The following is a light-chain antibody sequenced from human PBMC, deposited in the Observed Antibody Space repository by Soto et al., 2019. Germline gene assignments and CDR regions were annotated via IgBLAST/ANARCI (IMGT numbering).Light chain of an antibody. J-gene: IGKJ1*01. Sequence: EIVLTQSPGTLSLSPGERATLSCRASQSVSNSYLARYQQKPGQAPRLLMYGASSRATGIPDRFSGSGSGTDFTLTISRLEPEDFAVYYCQQYGSSPPWTFGQGTKVEIK. CDR2: GAS. V-gene: IGKV3-20*01. CDR1: QSVSNSY. CDR3: QQYGSSPPWT.